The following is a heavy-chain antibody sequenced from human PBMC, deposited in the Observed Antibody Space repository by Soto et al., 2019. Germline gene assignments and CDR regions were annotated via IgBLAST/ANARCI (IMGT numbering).Heavy chain of an antibody. CDR2: ISAYNGNT. J-gene: IGHJ6*02. Sequence: AASVKVSCKASGYTFTSYGISWVRQAPGQGLEWMGWISAYNGNTNYAQKLQGRVTMTTDTSTSTAYMELRSLRSDDTAVYYCARVPSYSSSWSEPYYYYGMDVWGQGTTVTVSS. V-gene: IGHV1-18*01. CDR3: ARVPSYSSSWSEPYYYYGMDV. CDR1: GYTFTSYG. D-gene: IGHD6-13*01.